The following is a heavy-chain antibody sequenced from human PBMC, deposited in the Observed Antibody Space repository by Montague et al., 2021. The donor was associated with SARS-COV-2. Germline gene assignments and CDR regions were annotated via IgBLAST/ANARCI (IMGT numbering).Heavy chain of an antibody. CDR3: AVQPRDSSAWHPFDY. Sequence: SLRLSYAASGFTFSTYAIHWVRQAPGKGLEWVAIMSHDGNFEQYADSVKGRFTISRDSSKDTLHLQMNSLTAEDTAVYYCAVQPRDSSAWHPFDYWGQGTLVTVSS. CDR1: GFTFSTYA. V-gene: IGHV3-33*01. D-gene: IGHD6-19*01. J-gene: IGHJ4*02. CDR2: MSHDGNFE.